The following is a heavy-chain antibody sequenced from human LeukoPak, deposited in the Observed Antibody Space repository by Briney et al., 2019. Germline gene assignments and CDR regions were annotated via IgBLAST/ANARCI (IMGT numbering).Heavy chain of an antibody. CDR2: IRYDGSNK. Sequence: GGFLRLSCAASGFTFSSYGMHWVRQAPGKGLERVAFIRYDGSNKYYADSVKGRFTISRDNSKNTLYLQMNSLRAEDTAVYYCAKDRFYYGSSTKGYWGQGTLVTVSS. V-gene: IGHV3-30*02. CDR1: GFTFSSYG. D-gene: IGHD3-10*01. J-gene: IGHJ4*02. CDR3: AKDRFYYGSSTKGY.